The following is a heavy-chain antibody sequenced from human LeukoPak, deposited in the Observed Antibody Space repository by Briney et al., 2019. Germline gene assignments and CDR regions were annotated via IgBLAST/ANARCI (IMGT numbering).Heavy chain of an antibody. CDR2: LYNNGST. D-gene: IGHD4-17*01. CDR1: DPSLSGYY. V-gene: IGHV4-4*07. CDR3: TRDIGSGDYVFFDS. Sequence: PAETLSLTCTVSDPSLSGYYRSWIRLPAGKGLEWIGRLYNNGSTNCNPSLKSRVTMSVDTSKNQLSLRLKSVTAADTAVYYCTRDIGSGDYVFFDSWGQGTRVIV. J-gene: IGHJ4*02.